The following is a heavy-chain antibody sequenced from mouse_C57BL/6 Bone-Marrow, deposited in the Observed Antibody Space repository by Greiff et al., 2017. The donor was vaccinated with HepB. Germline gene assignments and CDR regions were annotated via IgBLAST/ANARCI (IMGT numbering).Heavy chain of an antibody. V-gene: IGHV3-8*01. CDR1: GYSITSDY. J-gene: IGHJ4*01. CDR3: AHGSSSYYYAMDY. CDR2: ISYSGST. D-gene: IGHD1-1*01. Sequence: EVNVVESGPGLAKPSQTLSLTCSVPGYSITSDYWNWIRKFPGNKLEYMGYISYSGSTYYNPSLKSRISITRDTSKNQYYLQLNSVTTEDTATYYCAHGSSSYYYAMDYWGQGTSVTVSS.